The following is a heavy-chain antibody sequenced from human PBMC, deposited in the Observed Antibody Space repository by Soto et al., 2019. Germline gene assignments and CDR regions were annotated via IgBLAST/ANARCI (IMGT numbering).Heavy chain of an antibody. V-gene: IGHV3-30-3*01. CDR3: ARWEQPLFDY. D-gene: IGHD1-26*01. J-gene: IGHJ4*02. CDR1: GFNVSAYT. CDR2: ISSDGNHK. Sequence: QVKLVESGGGVVQPGRSLRLSCAASGFNVSAYTMQWVRQAPGKGLEWVAVISSDGNHKYYTDSVKGRFTISRDTSTNTLYLQMNSLRAEDTAVYYCARWEQPLFDYWGQGTLVTVSS.